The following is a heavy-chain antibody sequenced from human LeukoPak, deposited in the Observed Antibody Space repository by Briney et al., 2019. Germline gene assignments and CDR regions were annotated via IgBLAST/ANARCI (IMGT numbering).Heavy chain of an antibody. CDR3: AKSSLFCSSVSCSYYFDS. CDR2: IYYSGST. J-gene: IGHJ4*02. Sequence: SETLSLTCTVSGGSISSSSYYWGWIRQPPGKGLEWIGSIYYSGSTYYNPSLKSRVTISVDTSKNQFSLKLSSVTAADTAVYYCAKSSLFCSSVSCSYYFDSWGQGTLVTVSS. CDR1: GGSISSSSYY. V-gene: IGHV4-39*01. D-gene: IGHD2-2*01.